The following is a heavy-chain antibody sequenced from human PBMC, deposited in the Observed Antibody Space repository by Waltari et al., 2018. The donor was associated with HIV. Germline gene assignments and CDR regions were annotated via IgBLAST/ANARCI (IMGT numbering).Heavy chain of an antibody. CDR1: GFTFSSYG. CDR3: AREALREQLVHY. CDR2: IWYDGSNK. D-gene: IGHD6-6*01. V-gene: IGHV3-33*01. J-gene: IGHJ4*02. Sequence: QVQLVDSGGGVVQPGRSLRLSCAASGFTFSSYGMHWVRQAPGKGLEWVAVIWYDGSNKYYADSVKGRFTISRDNSKNTLYLQMNSLRAEDTAVYYCAREALREQLVHYWGQGTLVTVSS.